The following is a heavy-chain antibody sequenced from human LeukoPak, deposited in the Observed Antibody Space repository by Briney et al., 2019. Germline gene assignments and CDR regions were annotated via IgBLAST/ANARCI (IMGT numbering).Heavy chain of an antibody. V-gene: IGHV3-53*01. CDR3: AREGPYCSGGICYRKYFFDY. D-gene: IGHD2-15*01. CDR1: GFTVSSNY. CDR2: IYSGGST. J-gene: IGHJ4*02. Sequence: GGSLRLSCAASGFTVSSNYMSWVRQAPGKGLEWVSLIYSGGSTYYADSVKGRFTISRDNSKNTLYLQMNSLRAEDTAVCYCAREGPYCSGGICYRKYFFDYWGQGTLVTVSS.